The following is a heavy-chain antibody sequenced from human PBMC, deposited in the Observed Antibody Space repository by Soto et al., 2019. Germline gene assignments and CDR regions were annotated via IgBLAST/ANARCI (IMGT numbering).Heavy chain of an antibody. V-gene: IGHV3-74*01. CDR3: ASRSCSGAYGYLGMDL. J-gene: IGHJ6*02. CDR2: IKSDGSST. D-gene: IGHD2-15*01. CDR1: GFAFSSNW. Sequence: GGSLRLSCAASGFAFSSNWMHWVRQAPGKGLVWVSRIKSDGSSTSYADSVKGRFTVSRDNAKNTLYLHMTSLRAEDTAVYYCASRSCSGAYGYLGMDLWGQGTMVTVSS.